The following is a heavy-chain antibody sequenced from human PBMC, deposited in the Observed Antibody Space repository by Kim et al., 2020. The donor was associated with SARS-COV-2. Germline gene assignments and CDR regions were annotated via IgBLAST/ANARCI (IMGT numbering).Heavy chain of an antibody. D-gene: IGHD2-15*01. CDR2: IYYSGST. Sequence: SETLSLTCTVSGGSISSYYWSWIRQPPGKGLEWIGYIYYSGSTNYNPSLKSRVTISVDTSKNQFTLKLSSVTAADTAVYYCARVLGYCSGGSCYSDYFDYWGQGTLVTVSS. V-gene: IGHV4-59*01. J-gene: IGHJ4*02. CDR1: GGSISSYY. CDR3: ARVLGYCSGGSCYSDYFDY.